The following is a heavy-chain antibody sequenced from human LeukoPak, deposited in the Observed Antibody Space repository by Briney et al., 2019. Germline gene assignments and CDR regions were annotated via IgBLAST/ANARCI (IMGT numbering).Heavy chain of an antibody. V-gene: IGHV4-39*07. CDR2: IYYSGST. CDR3: ARDRGSSWFHWFDP. Sequence: SETLSLTCTVSGGSISSSSYYWGWIRQPPGKGLEWIGSIYYSGSTYYNPSLKSRVTISADTSKNQFSLKLSSVTAADTAVYYCARDRGSSWFHWFDPWGQGTLVTVSS. J-gene: IGHJ5*02. CDR1: GGSISSSSYY. D-gene: IGHD6-13*01.